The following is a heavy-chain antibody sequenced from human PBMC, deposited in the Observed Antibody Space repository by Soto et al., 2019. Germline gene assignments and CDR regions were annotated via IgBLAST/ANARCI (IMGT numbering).Heavy chain of an antibody. V-gene: IGHV3-23*01. D-gene: IGHD4-17*01. Sequence: PGGSLRLSCAASGFTFSSYAMTWVRQAPGKGLEYVSSITGSGAGTFYADSVKGRFTISRDNSKNMLYLQLSSLRAEDTSIYFCAKDPNCDYVGAFDSWGQGSLVTVSS. J-gene: IGHJ4*02. CDR3: AKDPNCDYVGAFDS. CDR2: ITGSGAGT. CDR1: GFTFSSYA.